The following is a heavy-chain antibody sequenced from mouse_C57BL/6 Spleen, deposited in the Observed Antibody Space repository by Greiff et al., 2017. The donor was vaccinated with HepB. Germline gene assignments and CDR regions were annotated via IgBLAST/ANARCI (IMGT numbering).Heavy chain of an antibody. V-gene: IGHV5-6*02. CDR2: ISSGGSYT. Sequence: EVKLVESGGDLVKPGGSLKLSCAASGFTFSSYGMSWVRQTPDKRLEWVATISSGGSYTYYPDSVKGRFTISRDNAKNTLYLQMSSLKSEDTAMYYCARRIEDAMDYWGQGTSFTVSS. CDR1: GFTFSSYG. J-gene: IGHJ4*01. CDR3: ARRIEDAMDY.